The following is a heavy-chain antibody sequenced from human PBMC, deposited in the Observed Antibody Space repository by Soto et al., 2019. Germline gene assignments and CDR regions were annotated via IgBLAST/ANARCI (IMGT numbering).Heavy chain of an antibody. Sequence: RALRISCAASGFTFSSFGLEWVRQAPGKGLEWVAVIWYDGSNKYYADSVKGRFTISRDNSKNTLYLQMNSLRAEDTAVYYCARAPADNDFDYWGQGTLVTVSS. CDR2: IWYDGSNK. V-gene: IGHV3-33*01. J-gene: IGHJ4*02. D-gene: IGHD1-20*01. CDR3: ARAPADNDFDY. CDR1: GFTFSSFG.